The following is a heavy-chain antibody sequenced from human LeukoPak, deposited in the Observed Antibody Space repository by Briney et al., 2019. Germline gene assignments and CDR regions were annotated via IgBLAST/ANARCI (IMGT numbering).Heavy chain of an antibody. J-gene: IGHJ5*02. V-gene: IGHV1-69*05. Sequence: SVKVSCKASGGTFSSYAISWVRQAPGQGLEWMGGIIPIFGTANSAQKFQGRVTITTDESTSTAYMELSSLRSEDTAVYYCARERNIVVVPAAVWFDPWGQGTLVTVSS. CDR3: ARERNIVVVPAAVWFDP. CDR2: IIPIFGTA. CDR1: GGTFSSYA. D-gene: IGHD2-2*01.